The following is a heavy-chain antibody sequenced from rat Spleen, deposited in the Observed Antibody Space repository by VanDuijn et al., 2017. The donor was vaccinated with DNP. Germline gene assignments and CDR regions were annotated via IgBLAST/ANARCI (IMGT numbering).Heavy chain of an antibody. CDR3: ATGVY. D-gene: IGHD4-2*01. CDR1: GFSLTIYN. Sequence: QVQLKESGPGLVQPSQTLSLTCTVAGFSLTIYNVHWVRQPPGKGLEWVGTIWGGGTTDYNSAIISRLSISRDTSKSQVFLNMNSLQTEDTAMYLCATGVYWGQGVMVTVSS. V-gene: IGHV2-15*01. J-gene: IGHJ2*01. CDR2: IWGGGTT.